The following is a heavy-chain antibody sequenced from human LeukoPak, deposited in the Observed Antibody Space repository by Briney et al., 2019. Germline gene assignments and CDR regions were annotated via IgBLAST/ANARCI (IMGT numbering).Heavy chain of an antibody. CDR2: INHSGST. D-gene: IGHD3-16*02. Sequence: SETLSLTCVVYGGSFSGYYWSWIRQPPGKGLEWIGEINHSGSTNYNPSLKSRVTISVDTSKNQFSLKLGSVTAADTAVYYCARHVTFGGVIVRYFDYWGQGTLVTVSS. CDR1: GGSFSGYY. V-gene: IGHV4-34*01. CDR3: ARHVTFGGVIVRYFDY. J-gene: IGHJ4*02.